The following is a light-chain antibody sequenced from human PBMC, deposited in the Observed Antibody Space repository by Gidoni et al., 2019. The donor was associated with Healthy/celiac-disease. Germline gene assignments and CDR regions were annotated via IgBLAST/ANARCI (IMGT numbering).Light chain of an antibody. CDR2: EVS. J-gene: IGLJ1*01. Sequence: QSALTQPPSASGSPGQSVPISCTGTSSDVGGYNYVSWYQQHPGKAPKLIIYEVSKRPSGVPDRFSGSKSGNTASLTVSGLQAEDEADYYCSSYAGSNNFEVFGTGTKVTVL. CDR3: SSYAGSNNFEV. CDR1: SSDVGGYNY. V-gene: IGLV2-8*01.